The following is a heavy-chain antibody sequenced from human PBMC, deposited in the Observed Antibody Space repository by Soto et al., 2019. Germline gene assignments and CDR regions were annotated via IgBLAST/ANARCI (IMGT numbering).Heavy chain of an antibody. CDR1: GNAFSSYG. D-gene: IGHD5-18*01. CDR3: FWEEYSYAP. CDR2: IIPIFGTA. Sequence: SVNVAWKAAGNAFSSYGISWVRQAPGQGLEWMGGIIPIFGTANYAQKFQGRVTITADGSTSTAYMELSSLRSEDTAVYYCFWEEYSYAPWGQGTMVTVSS. V-gene: IGHV1-69*01. J-gene: IGHJ3*01.